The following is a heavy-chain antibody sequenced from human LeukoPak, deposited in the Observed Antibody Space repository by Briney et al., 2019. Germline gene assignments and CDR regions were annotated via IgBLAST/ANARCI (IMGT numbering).Heavy chain of an antibody. CDR1: GFTFSSYS. V-gene: IGHV3-21*01. D-gene: IGHD3-10*01. J-gene: IGHJ4*02. CDR3: ARRHGSGGLPYYFDY. Sequence: GGSLRLSCAASGFTFSSYSMNWVRQAPGKGLEWVSSISSSSSYIYYADSVKGRFTISRDNAKNSLYLQMNSLRAEDTAVYYCARRHGSGGLPYYFDYWGQGTLVTVSS. CDR2: ISSSSSYI.